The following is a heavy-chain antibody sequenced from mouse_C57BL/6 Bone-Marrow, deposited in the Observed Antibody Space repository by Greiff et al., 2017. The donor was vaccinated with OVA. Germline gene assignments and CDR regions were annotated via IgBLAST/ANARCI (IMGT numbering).Heavy chain of an antibody. D-gene: IGHD1-1*01. CDR2: IDPSDSYT. V-gene: IGHV1-69*01. CDR1: GYTFTSYW. Sequence: VQLQQPGAELVMPGASVKLSCKASGYTFTSYWMHWVKQRPGQGLEWIGEIDPSDSYTNYNQKFKGKSTLTVDKSSSTAYMQLSSLTSEDSAVYYCAREGFITTVVAPFDYGGQGTTLTVSS. CDR3: AREGFITTVVAPFDY. J-gene: IGHJ2*01.